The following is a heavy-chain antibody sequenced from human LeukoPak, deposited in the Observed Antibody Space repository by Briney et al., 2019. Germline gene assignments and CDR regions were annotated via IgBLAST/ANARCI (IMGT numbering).Heavy chain of an antibody. Sequence: GGSLRLSCAASGFTFSSYAMSWVRQAPGKGLEWVSAISGSGGSTYYADSVKGRFTISRDNSKNTLYLQMNSLRAEDTALYYCARAGMDGRGYYQGFDYWGQGTLVTVSS. CDR2: ISGSGGST. CDR3: ARAGMDGRGYYQGFDY. CDR1: GFTFSSYA. D-gene: IGHD3-22*01. J-gene: IGHJ4*02. V-gene: IGHV3-23*01.